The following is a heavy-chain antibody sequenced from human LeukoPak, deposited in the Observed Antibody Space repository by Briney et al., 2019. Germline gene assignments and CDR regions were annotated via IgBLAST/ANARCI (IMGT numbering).Heavy chain of an antibody. CDR2: IYYGGST. CDR1: GGSISSYY. J-gene: IGHJ4*02. CDR3: ARASKYGPPDY. V-gene: IGHV4-59*01. Sequence: SETLSLTCTVSGGSISSYYWSWIRQPPGKGLEWIGYIYYGGSTNYNPSLKSRVTISVDTSKNQFSLKLSSVTAADTAVYYCARASKYGPPDYWGQGTLVTVSS. D-gene: IGHD3-10*01.